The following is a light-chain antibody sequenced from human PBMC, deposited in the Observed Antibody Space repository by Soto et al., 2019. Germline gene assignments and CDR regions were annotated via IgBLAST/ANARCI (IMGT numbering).Light chain of an antibody. CDR1: SSDVGGYNY. CDR2: EVS. V-gene: IGLV2-14*01. Sequence: QSALTQPASVSWSPGQSITISCTGTSSDVGGYNYVSWYQQHPGKAPKLMIYEVSYRPSGVSNRFSGSKSGNTASLTISGLQAEDEADYHCSSYTSSRTLVFGGGTKLTVL. CDR3: SSYTSSRTLV. J-gene: IGLJ2*01.